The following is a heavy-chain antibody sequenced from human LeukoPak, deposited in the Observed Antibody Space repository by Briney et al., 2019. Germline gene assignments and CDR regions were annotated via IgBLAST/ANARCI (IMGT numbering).Heavy chain of an antibody. Sequence: PGGSPRLSCAASGFTFSSYWMHWVRQAPGKGLMWVSRINSDGSSRFTISRDNAKNTLYLQMNSLRAEDTAVYYCARAQTGLNDYWGQGTLVTVSS. CDR2: INSDGS. CDR1: GFTFSSYW. CDR3: ARAQTGLNDY. V-gene: IGHV3-74*01. D-gene: IGHD3-10*01. J-gene: IGHJ4*02.